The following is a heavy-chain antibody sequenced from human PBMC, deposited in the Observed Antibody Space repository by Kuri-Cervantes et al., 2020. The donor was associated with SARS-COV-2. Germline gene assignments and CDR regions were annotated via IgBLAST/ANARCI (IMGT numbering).Heavy chain of an antibody. V-gene: IGHV3-21*01. Sequence: GESLKISCAASGFTFSSYSMNWVRQAPGKGLEWVSSISSSSSYIYYADSVKGRFTISRDNAKNSLYLQMNSLRDEDTAVYYCASLPLEYSSSSSPFDYWGQGTLVTVSS. CDR2: ISSSSSYI. D-gene: IGHD6-6*01. CDR3: ASLPLEYSSSSSPFDY. CDR1: GFTFSSYS. J-gene: IGHJ4*02.